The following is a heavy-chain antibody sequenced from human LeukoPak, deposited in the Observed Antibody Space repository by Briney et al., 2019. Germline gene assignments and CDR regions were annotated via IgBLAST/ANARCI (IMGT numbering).Heavy chain of an antibody. CDR2: ILYDGSNK. CDR3: AKDREIQLWLLNDNWFDP. D-gene: IGHD5-18*01. Sequence: GGSLRLSCAASGFTFSSYDMHWVRQAPGKGLEWVAFILYDGSNKYYADSVKGRFTISRDNSKNTLYLQMNSLRAEDTAVYYCAKDREIQLWLLNDNWFDPWGQGTLVTVSS. CDR1: GFTFSSYD. J-gene: IGHJ5*02. V-gene: IGHV3-30*02.